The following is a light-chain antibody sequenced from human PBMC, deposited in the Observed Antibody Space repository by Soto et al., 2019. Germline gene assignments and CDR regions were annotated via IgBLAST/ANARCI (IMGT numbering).Light chain of an antibody. CDR2: AAS. CDR3: QKYNSAPSVT. Sequence: DIQMTQSPSSLSASVGDRVTITCRASQGISNYLAWYQQKPGKVPKLLIYAASTLQSGVPSRFSGSGSGTDLTLTISSLQPEDVATYYCQKYNSAPSVTFGGGTKVEIK. CDR1: QGISNY. V-gene: IGKV1-27*01. J-gene: IGKJ4*01.